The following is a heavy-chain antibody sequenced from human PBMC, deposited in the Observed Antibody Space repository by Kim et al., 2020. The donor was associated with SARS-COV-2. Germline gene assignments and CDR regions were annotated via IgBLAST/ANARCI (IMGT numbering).Heavy chain of an antibody. Sequence: ASVKVSCKASGYTFTSYAMHWVRQAPGQRLEWMGWINAGNGNTKYSQKFQGRVTITRDTSASTAYMELSSLRSEDTAVYYCARDIAAAGTRLYYFQHWGQGTLVTVSS. CDR2: INAGNGNT. D-gene: IGHD6-13*01. CDR3: ARDIAAAGTRLYYFQH. V-gene: IGHV1-3*01. CDR1: GYTFTSYA. J-gene: IGHJ1*01.